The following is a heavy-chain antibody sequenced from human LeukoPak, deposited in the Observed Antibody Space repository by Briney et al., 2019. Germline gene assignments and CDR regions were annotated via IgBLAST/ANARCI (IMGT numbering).Heavy chain of an antibody. CDR1: GFTFSSYA. CDR3: AKGPTVTYIPY. Sequence: GGSLRLSCAASGFTFSSYAMHGVGQAPGRGLEWVAVISYDGSNKYYADSVKGRFTISRDNSKNTLYLQMNSLRAEDTAVYYCAKGPTVTYIPYWGQGTLVTVSS. D-gene: IGHD4-17*01. CDR2: ISYDGSNK. V-gene: IGHV3-30-3*01. J-gene: IGHJ4*02.